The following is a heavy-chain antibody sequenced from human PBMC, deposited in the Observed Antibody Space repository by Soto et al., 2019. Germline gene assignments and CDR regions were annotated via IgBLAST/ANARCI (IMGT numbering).Heavy chain of an antibody. CDR3: ARDGGRHSGGIDY. J-gene: IGHJ4*02. Sequence: SVNVSCKSSGGTFSSYSINWVRQAPGQGLEWMGEIIPIFGTANYAQKFQGRVTITADESTSTAYMELSSLRSEDTAVYYCARDGGRHSGGIDYWGQGTLVTVSS. D-gene: IGHD1-26*01. CDR2: IIPIFGTA. CDR1: GGTFSSYS. V-gene: IGHV1-69*13.